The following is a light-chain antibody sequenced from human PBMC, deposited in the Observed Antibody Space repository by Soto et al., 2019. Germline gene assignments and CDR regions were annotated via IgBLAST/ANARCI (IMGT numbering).Light chain of an antibody. J-gene: IGKJ3*01. CDR2: DAS. Sequence: EIVLTQFPATVSVSPGETVTLSCRASQRLTDTLAWYQQKPGQAPRLLLYDASTRATGIPARSSGSGSGTAFTPSLSSLQYKDSAIYLCQHYDHWPPFTFGPGTKVNVK. CDR1: QRLTDT. V-gene: IGKV3-15*01. CDR3: QHYDHWPPFT.